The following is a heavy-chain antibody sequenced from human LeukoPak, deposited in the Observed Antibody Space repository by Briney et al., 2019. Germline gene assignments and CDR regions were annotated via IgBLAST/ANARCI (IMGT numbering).Heavy chain of an antibody. CDR3: ARLGIGVVPSAMLGDYYFDY. D-gene: IGHD2-2*01. V-gene: IGHV4-59*08. CDR1: GGSISSYY. J-gene: IGHJ4*02. CDR2: IYYSGST. Sequence: PSETLSLTCTVSGGSISSYYWSWIRQPPGKGLEWIGYIYYSGSTKYNPSLKSRVTISGDTSKSQFSLKLTSVTAADTAVYYCARLGIGVVPSAMLGDYYFDYWGQGTLVTVSS.